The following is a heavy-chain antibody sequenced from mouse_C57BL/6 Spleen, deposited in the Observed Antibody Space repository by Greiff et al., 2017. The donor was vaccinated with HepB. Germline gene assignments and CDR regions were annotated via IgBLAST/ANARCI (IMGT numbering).Heavy chain of an antibody. CDR2: IDPSDSYT. Sequence: QVQLQQPGAELVMPGASVKLSCKASGYTFTSYWMHWVKQRPGQGLEWIGEIDPSDSYTNYNQKFKGKSTLTVDKSSSTAYMQLSSLTSEDSAVYYCARLRDYWGQSTTLTVSS. CDR3: ARLRDY. J-gene: IGHJ2*01. V-gene: IGHV1-69*01. CDR1: GYTFTSYW.